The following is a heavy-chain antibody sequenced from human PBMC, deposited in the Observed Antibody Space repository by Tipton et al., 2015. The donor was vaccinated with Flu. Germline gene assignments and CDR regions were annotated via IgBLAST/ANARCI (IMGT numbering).Heavy chain of an antibody. D-gene: IGHD3-3*01. CDR3: AKETYFNFWSGYAFDI. CDR2: IYSTGTT. CDR1: GGSITPYY. J-gene: IGHJ3*02. Sequence: LRLSCTVSGGSITPYYWSWIRQSAGQGLEWIGRIYSTGTTNYNPALKSRVSMSVDTSNNQFSLEIISVTAADTAVYYCAKETYFNFWSGYAFDIWAKGQRSPSLQ. V-gene: IGHV4-4*07.